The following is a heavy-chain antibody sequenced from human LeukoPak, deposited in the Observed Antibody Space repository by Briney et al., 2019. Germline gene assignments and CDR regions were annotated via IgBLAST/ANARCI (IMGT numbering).Heavy chain of an antibody. D-gene: IGHD3-16*01. CDR1: GFTFSTYW. CDR2: INTNGRTT. V-gene: IGHV3-74*01. J-gene: IGHJ4*02. Sequence: PGGSLRLSCAASGFTFSTYWMYWVRQAPGKGLVWVSRINTNGRTTTYADSVKGRFTISRDNTKNTLYLQMDSLRAEDTAIYYCTRGGENDYSDSWGQGTLVTVSS. CDR3: TRGGENDYSDS.